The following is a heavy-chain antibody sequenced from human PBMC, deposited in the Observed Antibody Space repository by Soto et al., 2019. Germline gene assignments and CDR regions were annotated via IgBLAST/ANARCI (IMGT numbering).Heavy chain of an antibody. CDR1: GGSIGSYY. CDR2: IFYGGRT. Sequence: QVQLQESGPGLVKPSETLSLTCSVSGGSIGSYYWSWIRQPPGKGLEWIGYIFYGGRTNYNPSFQRRLTISVETSKNQFSMKLSSVTAADTAVYYCARVVDYDALTGYYRGAGWFDPWGQGTLVIVSS. J-gene: IGHJ5*01. V-gene: IGHV4-59*01. D-gene: IGHD3-9*01. CDR3: ARVVDYDALTGYYRGAGWFDP.